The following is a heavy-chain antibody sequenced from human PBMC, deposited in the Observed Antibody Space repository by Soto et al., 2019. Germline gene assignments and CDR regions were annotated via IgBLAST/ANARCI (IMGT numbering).Heavy chain of an antibody. Sequence: PGGSLRLSCAASGFTFSTSWMNWVRQAPGKGLEWVADIKQDGSEKYYVDSLKGRFTISRDNAKNSLYLQMNSLTAEDTAVYYCARGDYFDRRFDSWGQGTLVTVSS. CDR2: IKQDGSEK. CDR1: GFTFSTSW. J-gene: IGHJ4*02. V-gene: IGHV3-7*03. D-gene: IGHD3-22*01. CDR3: ARGDYFDRRFDS.